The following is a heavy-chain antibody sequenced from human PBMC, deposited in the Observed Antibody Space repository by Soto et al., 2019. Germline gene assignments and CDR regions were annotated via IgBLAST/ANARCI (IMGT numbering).Heavy chain of an antibody. Sequence: EVQLVESGGDLMQPGGSLRLSCAASGFTVTNSYMAWVRQAPGKGLEWVSVVYTSGRTYHADSVKGRFTVSRDISTNMFFLQMNKLSAEDMATYYCARAGFERLYFDQWGRGTLVTVSS. CDR2: VYTSGRT. V-gene: IGHV3-53*01. D-gene: IGHD1-1*01. J-gene: IGHJ4*02. CDR1: GFTVTNSY. CDR3: ARAGFERLYFDQ.